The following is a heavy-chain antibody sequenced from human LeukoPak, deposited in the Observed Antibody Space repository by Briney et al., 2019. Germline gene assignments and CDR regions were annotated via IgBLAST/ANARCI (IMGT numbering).Heavy chain of an antibody. CDR3: TRESGSYHGDDY. Sequence: GASVKVSCKASGYTFTGYYMHWVRQAPGQGLEWMGRINPNNGGTNYAQKFQGRVTMTGDTSISTAYMEPSSLRSGDTAVYYCTRESGSYHGDDYWGQGTLVTVSS. D-gene: IGHD1-26*01. CDR1: GYTFTGYY. CDR2: INPNNGGT. V-gene: IGHV1-2*06. J-gene: IGHJ4*02.